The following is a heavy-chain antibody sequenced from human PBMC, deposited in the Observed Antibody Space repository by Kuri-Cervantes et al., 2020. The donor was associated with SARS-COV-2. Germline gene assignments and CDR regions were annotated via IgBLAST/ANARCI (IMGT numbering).Heavy chain of an antibody. D-gene: IGHD2-2*01. CDR1: GFTFSSYA. J-gene: IGHJ4*02. CDR2: ISSSSSYI. V-gene: IGHV3-21*01. CDR3: ARLSEYQLLSIDY. Sequence: GESLKISCAASGFTFSSYAMHWVRQAPGKGLEWVSSISSSSSYIYYADSVKGRFTISRDNAKNSLYLQMNSLRAEDTAVYYCARLSEYQLLSIDYWGQGTLVTVSS.